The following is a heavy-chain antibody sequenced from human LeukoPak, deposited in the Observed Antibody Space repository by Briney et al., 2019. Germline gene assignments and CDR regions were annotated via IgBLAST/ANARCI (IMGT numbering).Heavy chain of an antibody. D-gene: IGHD3-22*01. CDR1: GYTFTGYY. V-gene: IGHV1-2*02. Sequence: GASVKVSCKASGYTFTGYYMHWVRQAPGQGLXXXXXXNPNSGGTNYAQKFQGRVTMTRDTSISTAYMELSRLRSDDTAVYYCARDKTYYDSSGYYFDYWGQGTLVTVSS. CDR2: XNPNSGGT. J-gene: IGHJ4*02. CDR3: ARDKTYYDSSGYYFDY.